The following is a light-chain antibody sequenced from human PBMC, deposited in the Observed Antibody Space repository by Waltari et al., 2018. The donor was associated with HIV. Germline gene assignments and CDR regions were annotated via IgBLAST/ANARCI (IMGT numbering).Light chain of an antibody. CDR3: LISYNGVRV. Sequence: QAVVTQEPSLSVSPGETVTLTCTSFTGFITRSQFPDWFQMRARHAPRTLIYDTDKSHPWTPGRFSGSIGGGKATLTLLGAQPEDEGVYYCLISYNGVRVFGGGTRLTV. CDR2: DTD. V-gene: IGLV7-46*02. CDR1: TGFITRSQF. J-gene: IGLJ2*01.